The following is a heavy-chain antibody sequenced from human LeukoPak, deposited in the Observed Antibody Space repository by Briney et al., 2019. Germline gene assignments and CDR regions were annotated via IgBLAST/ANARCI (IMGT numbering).Heavy chain of an antibody. CDR3: ARIGWGDTVP. CDR2: IYYSGSS. J-gene: IGHJ5*02. Sequence: PSQTLSLACTVSGGSISSGDYYWSWIRQHPGKGLEWIAYIYYSGSSFYNPSLKSRVTISVDTSKNQFSLKLSSVTAADTAVYYCARIGWGDTVPWGQGTLVTVSS. V-gene: IGHV4-31*03. CDR1: GGSISSGDYY. D-gene: IGHD2-15*01.